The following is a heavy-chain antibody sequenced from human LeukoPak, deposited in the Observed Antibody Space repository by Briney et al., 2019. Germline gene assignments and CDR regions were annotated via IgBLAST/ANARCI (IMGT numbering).Heavy chain of an antibody. D-gene: IGHD3-22*01. V-gene: IGHV4-4*09. J-gene: IGHJ6*03. CDR3: ARGLRDEERHYGYYYMDV. Sequence: SDTPSLTCTVSGDSVSGYYGSWIRQPPGKGLEWIGYFYTSANTNYNPSLKSRVTMSVDTSKNQFSLKLTSVTAADTAVYYCARGLRDEERHYGYYYMDVWGKGTTVTVSS. CDR2: FYTSANT. CDR1: GDSVSGYY.